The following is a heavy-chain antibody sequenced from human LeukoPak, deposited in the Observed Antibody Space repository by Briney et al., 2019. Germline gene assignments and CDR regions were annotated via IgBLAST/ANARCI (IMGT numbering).Heavy chain of an antibody. CDR2: ISNSGDFI. D-gene: IGHD3-10*01. CDR1: GFIFSNYA. Sequence: GGSLRLSCAASGFIFSNYAMSWVRQAPGKGLEWVSYISNSGDFIAYADSVKGRFTISRDNAKNSLFLQMNSLRAEDTAVYYCARARGTGPGAHFDYWGQGTLVIVSS. J-gene: IGHJ4*02. V-gene: IGHV3-11*01. CDR3: ARARGTGPGAHFDY.